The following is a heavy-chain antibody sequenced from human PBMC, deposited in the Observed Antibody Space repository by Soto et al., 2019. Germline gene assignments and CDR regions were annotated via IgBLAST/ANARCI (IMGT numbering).Heavy chain of an antibody. CDR1: GASITYGNYA. CDR2: INHLETT. V-gene: IGHV4-30-2*01. CDR3: ARGGGSDSFDY. Sequence: QLQLHESGSGLVKPSQTLSLTCTVSGASITYGNYAWSWIRQTPGKGLEWIGYINHLETTFYNPSFESRLSLSIDRAKNQFSLSLNSMSAADRAVYFCARGGGSDSFDYWGQGILVTVSS. D-gene: IGHD1-26*01. J-gene: IGHJ4*02.